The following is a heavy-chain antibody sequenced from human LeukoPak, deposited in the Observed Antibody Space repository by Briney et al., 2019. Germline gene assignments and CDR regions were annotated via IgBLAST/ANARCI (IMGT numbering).Heavy chain of an antibody. Sequence: GGSLRLSCAASGFTFSSCGMHWVRQAPGKGLEGVVVISYDGSNKFYADSVTGRFTISRDNSKNTLYLQMNSLRAEDTAVYYCAAKGYSYGNNAFDIWGQGTMVTVSS. CDR3: AAKGYSYGNNAFDI. J-gene: IGHJ3*02. CDR1: GFTFSSCG. CDR2: ISYDGSNK. V-gene: IGHV3-30*03. D-gene: IGHD5-18*01.